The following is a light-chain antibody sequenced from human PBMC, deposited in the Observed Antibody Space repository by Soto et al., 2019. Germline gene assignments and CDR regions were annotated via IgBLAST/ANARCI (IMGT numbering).Light chain of an antibody. CDR2: LEGSGSY. J-gene: IGLJ3*02. CDR3: ETWDSNTHTV. Sequence: QLVLTQSSSASASLGSSVKLTCTLSSGHSSYIIAWHQQQPGKAPRYLMKLEGSGSYNKGSGVPDRFSGSSSGADRYLTIATVQFEDEADYYCETWDSNTHTVFGGGTKLTVL. CDR1: SGHSSYI. V-gene: IGLV4-60*02.